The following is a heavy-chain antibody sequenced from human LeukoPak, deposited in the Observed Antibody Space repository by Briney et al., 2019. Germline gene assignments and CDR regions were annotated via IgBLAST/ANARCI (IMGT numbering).Heavy chain of an antibody. CDR1: GFTFSSYA. CDR3: AKAFTPSGYYYNY. Sequence: GGSLRLSCAATGFTFSSYAMSWVRQAPGKGLEWVSGISDSGGSTYYADSAKGRFTISRDNFKSTVYLQMNSLRAEDTAVYYCAKAFTPSGYYYNYWGQGTLVTVSS. CDR2: ISDSGGST. V-gene: IGHV3-23*01. J-gene: IGHJ4*02. D-gene: IGHD3-22*01.